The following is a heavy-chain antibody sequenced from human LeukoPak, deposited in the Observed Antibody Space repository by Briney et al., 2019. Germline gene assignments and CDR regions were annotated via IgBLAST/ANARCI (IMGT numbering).Heavy chain of an antibody. Sequence: GGSLRLSCAASGFTFSNYWMSWVRQAPGKGLEWVASIKQDGSETYYVDSVKGRFTISRDNAKNSLYLQMNSLRAEDTAVYYCGRLLWWFGYWRQATLLTV. V-gene: IGHV3-7*01. CDR3: GRLLWWFGY. D-gene: IGHD2-21*01. CDR1: GFTFSNYW. CDR2: IKQDGSET. J-gene: IGHJ4*02.